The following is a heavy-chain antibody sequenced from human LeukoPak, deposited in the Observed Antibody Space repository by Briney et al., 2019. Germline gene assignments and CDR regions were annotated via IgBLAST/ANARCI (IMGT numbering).Heavy chain of an antibody. CDR2: ISSNGGST. Sequence: GRSLRLSCAASGFTFSSYAMHWVRQAPGKGLEYVSAISSNGGSTYYANSVKGRFTISRDNSKNTLYLQMGSLRAEDMAVYYCARDRDSSFDYWGQGTLVTVSS. J-gene: IGHJ4*02. D-gene: IGHD6-13*01. V-gene: IGHV3-64*01. CDR1: GFTFSSYA. CDR3: ARDRDSSFDY.